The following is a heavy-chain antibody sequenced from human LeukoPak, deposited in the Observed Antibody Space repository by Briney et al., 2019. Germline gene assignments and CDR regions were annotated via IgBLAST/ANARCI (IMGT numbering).Heavy chain of an antibody. CDR1: GFTLSHSG. J-gene: IGHJ4*02. CDR2: ISDDGNKN. Sequence: PGRSLRLSCVASGFTLSHSGIHWVRPAAGRGPEWVAVISDDGNKNYYADSVKGRFTISRDNSKNTLSLQMDSLRGEDTAVYYCAKGWLNWPMNWGQGSLVTVSS. D-gene: IGHD1-20*01. V-gene: IGHV3-30*18. CDR3: AKGWLNWPMN.